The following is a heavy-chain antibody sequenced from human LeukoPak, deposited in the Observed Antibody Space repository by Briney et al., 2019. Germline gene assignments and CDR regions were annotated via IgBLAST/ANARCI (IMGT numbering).Heavy chain of an antibody. CDR3: ARDTKSSSWYSLFDY. D-gene: IGHD6-13*01. CDR2: INHSGST. V-gene: IGHV4-34*01. Sequence: SETLSLTCAVYGGSFSGYYWSWIRQPPGKGLEWIGEINHSGSTNYNPSLKSRVTISVDTSKNQFSLKLSSVTAADTAVYYCARDTKSSSWYSLFDYWGQGNLVTVSS. CDR1: GGSFSGYY. J-gene: IGHJ4*02.